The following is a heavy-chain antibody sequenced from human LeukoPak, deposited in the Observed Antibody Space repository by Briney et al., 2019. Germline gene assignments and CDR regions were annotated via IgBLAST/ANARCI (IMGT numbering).Heavy chain of an antibody. CDR1: GFTFSNAW. CDR2: IKSKTNGGTT. D-gene: IGHD3-22*01. Sequence: GGSLRLSCAASGFTFSNAWMSWVRQVPGKGLDRVGRIKSKTNGGTTDHAAPVKGRFTISRDDSKSTLYLQMNSLKTEDTAVYYCTYYYDSSTYYHVDYWGQGTLVTVSS. CDR3: TYYYDSSTYYHVDY. J-gene: IGHJ4*02. V-gene: IGHV3-15*01.